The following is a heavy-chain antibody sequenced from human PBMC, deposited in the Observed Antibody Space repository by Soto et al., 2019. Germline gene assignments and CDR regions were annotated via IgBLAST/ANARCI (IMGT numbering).Heavy chain of an antibody. CDR2: ISAYNGNT. CDR1: GYTFTSYG. V-gene: IGHV1-18*01. CDR3: AQLGYSGYDLAPDAFDI. J-gene: IGHJ3*02. Sequence: QVQLVQSGAAVKKPGASVKVSCKASGYTFTSYGISWVRQAPGQGLEWMGWISAYNGNTNYAQKLQGRVTMTTDTSTSTAYMELRSLRSDDTAVYYCAQLGYSGYDLAPDAFDIWGQGTMVTVSS. D-gene: IGHD5-12*01.